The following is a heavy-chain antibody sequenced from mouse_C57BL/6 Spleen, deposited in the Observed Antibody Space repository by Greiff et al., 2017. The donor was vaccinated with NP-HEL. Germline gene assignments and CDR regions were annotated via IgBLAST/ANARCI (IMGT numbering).Heavy chain of an antibody. Sequence: EVQLQQSGPGLVKPSQSLSLTCSVTGYSITSGYYWNWIRQFPGNKLEWMGYISYDGSNNYNPSLKNRISITRDTSKNQFFLKLNSVTTEDTATYYCARDTAQAFAYWGQGTLVTVSA. J-gene: IGHJ3*01. CDR2: ISYDGSN. CDR3: ARDTAQAFAY. V-gene: IGHV3-6*01. D-gene: IGHD3-2*02. CDR1: GYSITSGYY.